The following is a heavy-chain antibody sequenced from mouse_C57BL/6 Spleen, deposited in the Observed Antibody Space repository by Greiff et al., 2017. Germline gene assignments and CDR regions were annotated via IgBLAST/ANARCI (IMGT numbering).Heavy chain of an antibody. D-gene: IGHD1-1*01. CDR1: GYAFSSYW. V-gene: IGHV1-80*01. CDR2: IYPGDGDT. Sequence: QVQLQQSGAELVKPGASVKISCKASGYAFSSYWMNWVKQRPGKGLEWIGQIYPGDGDTNYNGKFKGKATLTADKSSSTAYMQLLSLTSKDSAVDFWSRRTTVVARYFDVWGTGTTVTVSS. J-gene: IGHJ1*03. CDR3: SRRTTVVARYFDV.